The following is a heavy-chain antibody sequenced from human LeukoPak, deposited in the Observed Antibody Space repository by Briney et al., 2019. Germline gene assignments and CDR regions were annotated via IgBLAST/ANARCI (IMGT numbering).Heavy chain of an antibody. CDR1: GFTFSTFA. D-gene: IGHD3-22*01. CDR3: ARGITMIWTDDY. CDR2: INSDGSST. Sequence: GGSLRLSCAASGFTFSTFAMIWVRQPPGKGLEWVSRINSDGSSTSYADSVKGRFTISRDNAKNTLYLQMNSLRAEDTAVYYCARGITMIWTDDYWGQGTLVTVSS. V-gene: IGHV3-74*01. J-gene: IGHJ4*02.